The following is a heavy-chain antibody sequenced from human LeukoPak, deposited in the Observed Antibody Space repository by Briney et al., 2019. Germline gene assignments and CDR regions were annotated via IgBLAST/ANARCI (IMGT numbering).Heavy chain of an antibody. J-gene: IGHJ4*02. CDR1: GGSFSGYY. CDR2: INHSGST. V-gene: IGHV4-34*01. D-gene: IGHD4-17*01. CDR3: ARAGLRWY. Sequence: SETLSLTCAVYGGSFSGYYWSWTRQPPGKGLEWIGEINHSGSTNYNPSLKSRVTISVDTSKNQFSLKLSSVTAADTAVYYCARAGLRWYWGQGTLVTVSS.